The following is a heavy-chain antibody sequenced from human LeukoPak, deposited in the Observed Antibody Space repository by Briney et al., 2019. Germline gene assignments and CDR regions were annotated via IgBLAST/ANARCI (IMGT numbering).Heavy chain of an antibody. Sequence: GGSLRLSCAASGFTVSSNYMSWVRQAPGKGLEWVSVIYSGGSTYYADSVKGRFTISRDNSKNSLYLQMNSLRAEDTAVYYCAREEVDSNNWSIGAFDIWGQGTMVTVSS. D-gene: IGHD6-13*01. J-gene: IGHJ3*02. CDR2: IYSGGST. CDR3: AREEVDSNNWSIGAFDI. V-gene: IGHV3-53*01. CDR1: GFTVSSNY.